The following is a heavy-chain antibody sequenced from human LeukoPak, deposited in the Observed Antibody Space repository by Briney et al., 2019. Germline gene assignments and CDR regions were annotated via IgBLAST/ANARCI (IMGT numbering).Heavy chain of an antibody. V-gene: IGHV4-30-2*01. CDR1: GGSISSGGYS. J-gene: IGHJ4*02. D-gene: IGHD1-14*01. Sequence: SQTLSLTCAVSGGSISSGGYSWSWIRQPPGKGLEWIGYIYHSGSTYYNPSLKSRVTISVDRSKNQFSLKLSSVTAADTAVYYCARASLTITGLDYWGQGTLVTVSS. CDR3: ARASLTITGLDY. CDR2: IYHSGST.